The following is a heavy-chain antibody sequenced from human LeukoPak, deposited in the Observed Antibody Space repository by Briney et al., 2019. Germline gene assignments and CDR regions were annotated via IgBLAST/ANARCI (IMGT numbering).Heavy chain of an antibody. CDR1: GFTFSSHG. D-gene: IGHD2/OR15-2a*01. V-gene: IGHV1-46*01. J-gene: IGHJ4*02. CDR2: INPNRDNT. Sequence: ASVKVSCKASGFTFSSHGIHWVRQAPGQGLEWIGMINPNRDNTTYAQKFRGRLTMTRDKSTSSVYMEMSSLTSEDTDVFDCPRDRSTFGADYWGQGTLVTVSS. CDR3: PRDRSTFGADY.